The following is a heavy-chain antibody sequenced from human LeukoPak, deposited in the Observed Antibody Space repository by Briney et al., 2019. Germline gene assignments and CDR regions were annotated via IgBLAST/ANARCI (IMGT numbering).Heavy chain of an antibody. Sequence: GGSLRLSCAASGFTFSSYAMSWVRQAPGKGLEWVSAISGSGGSTYYADSVKGRFTISRDNSKNTLYLQMNSLRAEDTAVYYCARFWSGYYVFDYWGQGTLVTVSS. CDR3: ARFWSGYYVFDY. J-gene: IGHJ4*02. V-gene: IGHV3-23*01. CDR2: ISGSGGST. D-gene: IGHD3-3*01. CDR1: GFTFSSYA.